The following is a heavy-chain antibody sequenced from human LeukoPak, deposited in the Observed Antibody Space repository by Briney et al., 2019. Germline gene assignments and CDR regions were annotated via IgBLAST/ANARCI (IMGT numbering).Heavy chain of an antibody. D-gene: IGHD3-9*01. J-gene: IGHJ3*02. Sequence: SETLSLTCTVSGGSISSYYWSWIRQPPGRGLEWIGEINHSGSTNYNPSLKSRVTISVDTSKNQFSLKLSSVTAADTAVYYCARGGIYDILTGYYNDAFDIWGQGTMVTVSS. CDR3: ARGGIYDILTGYYNDAFDI. CDR2: INHSGST. V-gene: IGHV4-34*01. CDR1: GGSISSYY.